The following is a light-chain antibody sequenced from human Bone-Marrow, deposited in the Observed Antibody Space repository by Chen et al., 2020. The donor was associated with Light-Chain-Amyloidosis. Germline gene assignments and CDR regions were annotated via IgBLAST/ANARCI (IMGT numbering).Light chain of an antibody. CDR2: RDT. V-gene: IGLV3-25*03. CDR3: QSADSSGTYEVI. J-gene: IGLJ2*01. CDR1: DLPKKY. Sequence: SYELTQPPSVSVSTAQTDKITCSGDDLPKKYAYWYQQKPGQAPVLVIHRDTERPSGISERFSGSSSGTTATLTISGVQAEDEADSHCQSADSSGTYEVIFGGGTKLTVL.